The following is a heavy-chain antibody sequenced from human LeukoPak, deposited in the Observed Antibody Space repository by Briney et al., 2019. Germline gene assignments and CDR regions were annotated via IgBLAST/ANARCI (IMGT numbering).Heavy chain of an antibody. Sequence: SETLSLTCTVSGGSISSYYWSWIRQPPGKGLEWIGYIYYSGSTNYNPSLKSRVIISVDTSKNQFSLKLSSVTAADTAVYYCARGRIARLPYFDYWGQGTLVTVSS. CDR1: GGSISSYY. J-gene: IGHJ4*02. CDR2: IYYSGST. CDR3: ARGRIARLPYFDY. D-gene: IGHD5-18*01. V-gene: IGHV4-59*01.